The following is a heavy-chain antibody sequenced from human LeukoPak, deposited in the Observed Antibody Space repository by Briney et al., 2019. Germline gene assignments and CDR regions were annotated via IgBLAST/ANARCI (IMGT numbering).Heavy chain of an antibody. D-gene: IGHD6-19*01. CDR2: IYHSGST. V-gene: IGHV4-38-2*02. J-gene: IGHJ4*02. Sequence: SETLSLTCTVSGYSISSGYYWGWIRQPPGKGLEWIGSIYHSGSTYYNPSLKSRVTISVDTSKNQFSLKLSSVTAADTAVYYCARTAVAGKTGYYFDYWGQGTLVTVSS. CDR3: ARTAVAGKTGYYFDY. CDR1: GYSISSGYY.